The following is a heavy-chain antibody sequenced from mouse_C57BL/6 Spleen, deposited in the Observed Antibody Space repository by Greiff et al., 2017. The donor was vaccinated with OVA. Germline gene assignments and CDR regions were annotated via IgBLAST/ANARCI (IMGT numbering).Heavy chain of an antibody. J-gene: IGHJ3*01. Sequence: ESGPGLVKPSQSLSLTCSVTGYSITSGYYWNWIRQFPGNKLEWMGYISYDGSNNYNPSLKNRISITRDTSKNQFFLKLNSVTTEDTATYYCARSIYYDYDVCAYWGQGTLVTVSA. D-gene: IGHD2-4*01. CDR1: GYSITSGYY. V-gene: IGHV3-6*01. CDR2: ISYDGSN. CDR3: ARSIYYDYDVCAY.